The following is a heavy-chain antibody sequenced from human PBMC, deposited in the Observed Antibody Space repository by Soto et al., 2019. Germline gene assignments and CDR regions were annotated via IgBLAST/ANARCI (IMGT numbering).Heavy chain of an antibody. D-gene: IGHD3-3*01. CDR1: GFTVSSNY. J-gene: IGHJ6*03. V-gene: IGHV3-66*01. CDR2: IYSGGST. CDR3: AREYYDFWSGYPGAGGLYYYYYYMDV. Sequence: EVQLVESGGGLVQPGGSLRLSCAASGFTVSSNYMSWVRQAPGKGRGGASVIYSGGSTYYANSVKGRFTISRDNSKNTLYLQMNSLRAEDTAVYYCAREYYDFWSGYPGAGGLYYYYYYMDVWGKGTTVTVSS.